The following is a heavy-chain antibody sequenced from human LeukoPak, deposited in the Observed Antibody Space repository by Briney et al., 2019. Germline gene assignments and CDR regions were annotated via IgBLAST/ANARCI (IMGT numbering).Heavy chain of an antibody. CDR1: GGSISSSS. Sequence: LSLTCTVSGGSISSSSYYWGWIRQPPGKGLEWVAVISYDGSNKYYADSVKGRFTISRDNSKDTLYLQMNSLRAEDTAVYYCAKLGQSGYNSYYWGQGTLVTVSS. V-gene: IGHV3-30*18. CDR2: ISYDGSNK. D-gene: IGHD5-24*01. CDR3: AKLGQSGYNSYY. J-gene: IGHJ4*02.